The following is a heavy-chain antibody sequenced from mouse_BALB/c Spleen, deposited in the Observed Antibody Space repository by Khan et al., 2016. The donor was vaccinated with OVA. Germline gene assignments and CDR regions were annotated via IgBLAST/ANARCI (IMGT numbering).Heavy chain of an antibody. V-gene: IGHV5-9-3*01. CDR2: ISSGGSYT. J-gene: IGHJ2*01. D-gene: IGHD1-1*01. Sequence: EVELVESGGGLVKPGGSLKLSCAASGCTFSDYAMSWVRQTPEKRLEWVATISSGGSYTNYPDSVKGRFTISRDNAKKTLYVQMSSLRSEDTAVSYCARTPGYYGSNYFDYWGQGSTLTVSS. CDR3: ARTPGYYGSNYFDY. CDR1: GCTFSDYA.